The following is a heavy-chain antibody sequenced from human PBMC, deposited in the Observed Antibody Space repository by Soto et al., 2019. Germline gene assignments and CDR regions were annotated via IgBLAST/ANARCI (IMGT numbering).Heavy chain of an antibody. CDR1: GGSISSSNW. D-gene: IGHD3-10*01. Sequence: QVQLQESGPGLVKPSGTLSLTCAVSGGSISSSNWWSWVRQPPGKGLEWIGEIYHSGSTNYNPSLKSRVTISVDKSRNQFSLKLSSVTASDTAVYYCARFREGYSGSGSFDYWGQGTLVTVSS. CDR3: ARFREGYSGSGSFDY. V-gene: IGHV4-4*02. J-gene: IGHJ4*02. CDR2: IYHSGST.